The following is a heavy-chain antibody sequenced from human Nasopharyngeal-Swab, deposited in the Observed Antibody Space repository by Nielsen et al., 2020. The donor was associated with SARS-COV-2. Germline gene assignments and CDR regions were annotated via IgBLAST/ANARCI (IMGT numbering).Heavy chain of an antibody. CDR1: GGTFNNYD. D-gene: IGHD3-3*01. CDR2: ISYDGSIK. J-gene: IGHJ6*03. CDR3: ARRRTIFHFSGYYMDV. Sequence: GGSLRLSCAASGGTFNNYDMHWVRQAPGKGLEWGGLISYDGSIKYYADSVKGRFTISRDYSKSTLHLQMNSLRAEDTAVYYCARRRTIFHFSGYYMDVWGTGTTVPVSS. V-gene: IGHV3-30*03.